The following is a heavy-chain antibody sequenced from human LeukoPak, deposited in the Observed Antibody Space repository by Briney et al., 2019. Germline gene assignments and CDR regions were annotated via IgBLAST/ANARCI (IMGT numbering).Heavy chain of an antibody. V-gene: IGHV3-23*01. J-gene: IGHJ4*02. CDR2: ISGSGGST. D-gene: IGHD5-12*01. Sequence: GGSLRLSCAASGFTFSSYAMSWVRQAPGKGLEWVSAISGSGGSTYYADSVKGRFTISRDNSKNTLYLQMNSLRAEDTAVYYCAKGGYSGYDSVLFLDYWGQGTLVTVSS. CDR1: GFTFSSYA. CDR3: AKGGYSGYDSVLFLDY.